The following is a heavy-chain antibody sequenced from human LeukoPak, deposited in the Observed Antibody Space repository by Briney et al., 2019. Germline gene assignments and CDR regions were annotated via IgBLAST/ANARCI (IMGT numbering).Heavy chain of an antibody. D-gene: IGHD2-2*01. CDR2: IYHSGST. J-gene: IGHJ6*03. Sequence: SETLSLTCVVSGYSISSGYYWGWIRQPPGKGLEWIGSIYHSGSTDYNPSLKSRVTISVDTSKNQFSLKLSYVTAADTAVYYCAREVVPAAFYYYYYMDVWGKGTTVTVSS. CDR1: GYSISSGYY. V-gene: IGHV4-38-2*02. CDR3: AREVVPAAFYYYYYMDV.